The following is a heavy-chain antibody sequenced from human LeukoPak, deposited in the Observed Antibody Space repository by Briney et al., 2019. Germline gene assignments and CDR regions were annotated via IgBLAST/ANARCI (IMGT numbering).Heavy chain of an antibody. D-gene: IGHD2-2*01. V-gene: IGHV1-69*13. Sequence: GASVKVSCKASGGTFSSYAISWVRQAPGQGLEWMGGIIPIFGTANYAQKFQGRVTITADESTSTAYMELSSLRSEDTAVYYCARDFPQDIVVVPAPQGAFDIWGQGTMVTVSS. J-gene: IGHJ3*02. CDR2: IIPIFGTA. CDR3: ARDFPQDIVVVPAPQGAFDI. CDR1: GGTFSSYA.